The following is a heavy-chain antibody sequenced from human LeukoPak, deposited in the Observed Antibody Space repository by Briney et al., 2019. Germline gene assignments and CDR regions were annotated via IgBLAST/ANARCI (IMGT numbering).Heavy chain of an antibody. D-gene: IGHD6-19*01. CDR3: AREQYSSGWYYFDY. J-gene: IGHJ4*02. V-gene: IGHV4-4*02. CDR1: GGSISSSNW. CDR2: IYYSGST. Sequence: PSGTLSLTCAVSGGSISSSNWWSWVRQPPGKGLEWIGYIYYSGSTNYNPSLKSRVTISVDTSKNQFSLKLSSVTAADTAVYYCAREQYSSGWYYFDYWGQGTLVTVSS.